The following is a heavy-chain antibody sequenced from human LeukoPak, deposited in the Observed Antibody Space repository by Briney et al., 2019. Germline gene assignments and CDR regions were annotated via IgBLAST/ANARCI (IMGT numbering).Heavy chain of an antibody. J-gene: IGHJ3*02. CDR1: GGSFSGYY. CDR2: INHSGST. V-gene: IGHV4-34*01. Sequence: SETLSLTCAVYGGSFSGYYWSWIRQPPGKGLEWIGEINHSGSTNYNPSLKSRVTISVDTSKNQFSLKLSSVTAADTAVYYCARNYYDSSGYAVLDAFDIWGQGTMVTVSS. CDR3: ARNYYDSSGYAVLDAFDI. D-gene: IGHD3-22*01.